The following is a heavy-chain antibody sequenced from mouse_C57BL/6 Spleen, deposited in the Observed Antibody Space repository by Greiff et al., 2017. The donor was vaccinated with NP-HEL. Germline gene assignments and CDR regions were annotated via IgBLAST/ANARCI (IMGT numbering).Heavy chain of an antibody. V-gene: IGHV1-59*01. CDR3: ARSDDYYFDY. CDR2: IDPSDSYT. J-gene: IGHJ2*01. CDR1: GYTFTSYW. D-gene: IGHD2-4*01. Sequence: QVQLQQPGAELVRPGTSVKLSCTASGYTFTSYWMHWVKQRPGQGLEWIGVIDPSDSYTNYNQKFKGKATLTVDTSSSTAYMQLSSLTSEDSAVYYCARSDDYYFDYWGQGTTLTVSS.